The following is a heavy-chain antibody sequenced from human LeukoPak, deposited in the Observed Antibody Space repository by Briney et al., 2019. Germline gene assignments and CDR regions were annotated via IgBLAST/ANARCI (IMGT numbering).Heavy chain of an antibody. J-gene: IGHJ4*02. Sequence: GGSLKLSCVASGFTFSDSAMHWVRQASGKGLEWVARIRSKAGSYATEYAASVKGRFTISREDSQNTAYLQMNNLKTEDTAVYYCTGGTTVTTLDCWGQGTLVTVSS. V-gene: IGHV3-73*01. CDR3: TGGTTVTTLDC. D-gene: IGHD4-17*01. CDR1: GFTFSDSA. CDR2: IRSKAGSYAT.